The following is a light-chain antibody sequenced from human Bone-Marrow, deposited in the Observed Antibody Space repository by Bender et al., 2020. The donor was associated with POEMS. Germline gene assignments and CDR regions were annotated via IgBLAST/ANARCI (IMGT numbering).Light chain of an antibody. J-gene: IGLJ2*01. V-gene: IGLV2-14*02. CDR2: EVT. Sequence: QSALTQPASVSGSPGQSITISCTGSDVGSYNLVSWYQQHSGKAPKPIIYEVTKRPSGVPDRFSGSKSGNTASLTVSGLQAEDEADYYCSSYVVTDTMVFGGGTKLTVL. CDR1: SDVGSYNL. CDR3: SSYVVTDTMV.